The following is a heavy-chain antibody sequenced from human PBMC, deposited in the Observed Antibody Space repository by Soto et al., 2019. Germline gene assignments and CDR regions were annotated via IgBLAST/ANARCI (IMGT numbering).Heavy chain of an antibody. CDR2: IYYSGST. CDR3: ARRIGGCFDP. V-gene: IGHV4-39*01. CDR1: GGSISSSSYY. D-gene: IGHD2-15*01. J-gene: IGHJ5*02. Sequence: PSETLSLTCTVSGGSISSSSYYWGWIRQPPGKGLEWIGSIYYSGSTYYNPSLKSRVTISVDTSKNQFSLKLSSVAAADSAVYYWARRIGGCFDPWGQGTLVTVSS.